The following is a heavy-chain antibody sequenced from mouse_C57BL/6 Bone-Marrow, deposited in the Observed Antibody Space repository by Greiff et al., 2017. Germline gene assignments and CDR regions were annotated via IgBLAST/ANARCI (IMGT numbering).Heavy chain of an antibody. CDR3: ASDYSNYDAMDY. Sequence: QVQLQQPGAELVKPGASVKLSCKASGYTFTSYWMHWVKQRPGQGLEWIGMIHPNSGSTNYNEKFKSKATLTVDKSSSTAYMQLSSLTSEDSAVYYGASDYSNYDAMDYWGQGTSVTVSS. CDR1: GYTFTSYW. J-gene: IGHJ4*01. D-gene: IGHD2-5*01. CDR2: IHPNSGST. V-gene: IGHV1-64*01.